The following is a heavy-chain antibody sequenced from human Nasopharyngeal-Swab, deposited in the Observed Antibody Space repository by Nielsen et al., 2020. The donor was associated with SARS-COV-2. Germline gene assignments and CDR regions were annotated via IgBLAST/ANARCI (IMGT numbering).Heavy chain of an antibody. CDR3: ARENWGKLDY. CDR2: VKQDGSAI. J-gene: IGHJ4*02. V-gene: IGHV3-7*04. Sequence: GESVKISCAASGFTFGSYWMNWVRLAPVNRLEWVATVKQDGSAIYHVDSLKGRFTISRDNAKNSLYLQMNSLRADDTAVYYCARENWGKLDYWGQGALVTVSS. CDR1: GFTFGSYW. D-gene: IGHD7-27*01.